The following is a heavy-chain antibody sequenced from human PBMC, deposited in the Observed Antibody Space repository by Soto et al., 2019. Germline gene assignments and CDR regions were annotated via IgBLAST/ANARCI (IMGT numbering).Heavy chain of an antibody. J-gene: IGHJ5*02. CDR1: GFSFSTYG. V-gene: IGHV3-23*01. CDR2: VSGGSGVT. Sequence: EMQLLESGGGLVQPGGSLRLSCVVSGFSFSTYGVTWVRQAPGKGLEWVCGVSGGSGVTHYTDSVKGRFTISGDDSKSTVYLQMHSLRGEDTAVYYCTRWSGYGDLWGQGTLVTVSS. CDR3: TRWSGYGDL. D-gene: IGHD6-25*01.